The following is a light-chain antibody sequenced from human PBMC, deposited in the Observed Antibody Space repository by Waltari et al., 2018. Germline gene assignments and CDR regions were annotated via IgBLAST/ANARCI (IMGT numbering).Light chain of an antibody. J-gene: IGKJ4*01. CDR1: QSLLHRNGYNY. CDR3: MQALQTPLT. Sequence: IVMTQSPLSLPVTPGEPASISGRSSQSLLHRNGYNYLDWYLQKPGQSPQLLIYLGSNRASGVPDRFSGSGSGTDFTLKISRVEAEDVGVYYCMQALQTPLTFGGGTKVEIK. CDR2: LGS. V-gene: IGKV2-28*01.